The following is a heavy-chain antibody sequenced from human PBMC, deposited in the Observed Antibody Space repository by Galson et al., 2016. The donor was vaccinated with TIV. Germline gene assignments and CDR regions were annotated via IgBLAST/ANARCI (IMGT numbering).Heavy chain of an antibody. V-gene: IGHV6-1*01. CDR3: ARSTPSVFGVVITLDY. J-gene: IGHJ4*02. D-gene: IGHD3-3*01. CDR2: TYYRSKWYN. Sequence: CAISGDSVSSTSAAWNWIRQSPSRGLEWLGRTYYRSKWYNDYALSVKSRITINPDTSKNQVSLQLHSVTPEDTAVDYCARSTPSVFGVVITLDYWGQGTLFTVSS. CDR1: GDSVSSTSAA.